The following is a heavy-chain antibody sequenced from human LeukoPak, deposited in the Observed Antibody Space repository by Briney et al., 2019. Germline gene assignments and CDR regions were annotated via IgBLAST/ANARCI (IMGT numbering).Heavy chain of an antibody. CDR3: ARALRERQNGYSSSWYELPRPWFDP. D-gene: IGHD6-13*01. V-gene: IGHV4-34*01. CDR2: INHSGST. Sequence: SETLSLTCAVYGGSFSGYYWSWIRQPPGKGLEWIGEINHSGSTNYNPSPKSRVTISVDTSKNQFSLKLSSVTAADTAVYYCARALRERQNGYSSSWYELPRPWFDPWGQGTLVTVSS. CDR1: GGSFSGYY. J-gene: IGHJ5*02.